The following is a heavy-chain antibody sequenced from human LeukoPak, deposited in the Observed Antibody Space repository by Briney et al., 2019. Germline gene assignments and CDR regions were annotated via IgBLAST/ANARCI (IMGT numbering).Heavy chain of an antibody. CDR1: GGSFSGYY. V-gene: IGHV4-34*01. D-gene: IGHD3-16*01. Sequence: SETLSLTCAVYGGSFSGYYWSWIRQPPGEGLEWIGEINHSGGTNYNPSLKSRVTISVDTSKNQFSLKLSSVTAADTAVYYCARGDTFNWFDPWGQGTLVTVSS. J-gene: IGHJ5*02. CDR3: ARGDTFNWFDP. CDR2: INHSGGT.